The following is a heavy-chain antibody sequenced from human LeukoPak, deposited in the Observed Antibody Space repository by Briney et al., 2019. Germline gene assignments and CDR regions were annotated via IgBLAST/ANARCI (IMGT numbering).Heavy chain of an antibody. CDR3: ARAPYYYGSGSYYHKYYFDY. V-gene: IGHV4-39*07. CDR2: IYYSGST. J-gene: IGHJ4*02. D-gene: IGHD3-10*01. Sequence: GSLRLSCAASGFTFSSYSMNWIRQPPGKGLEWIGSIYYSGSTYYNPSLKSRVTISVDTSKNQFSLKLSSVTAADTAVYYCARAPYYYGSGSYYHKYYFDYWGQGTLVTVSS. CDR1: GFTFSSYS.